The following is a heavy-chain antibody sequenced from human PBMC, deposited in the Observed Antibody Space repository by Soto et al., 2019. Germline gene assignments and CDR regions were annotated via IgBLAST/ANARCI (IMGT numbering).Heavy chain of an antibody. CDR2: ISSISSYI. J-gene: IGHJ6*02. CDR3: ARAGYSSNNYYYYGMDV. CDR1: GFTVSSYS. V-gene: IGHV3-21*01. Sequence: GSLRRSCAASGFTVSSYSMNWVRQAPGKGLEWVSSISSISSYIYYADSVKGRFTISRDNAKNSLYLQMNSLRAEDTAVYYCARAGYSSNNYYYYGMDVWGQGTTVTVSS. D-gene: IGHD6-13*01.